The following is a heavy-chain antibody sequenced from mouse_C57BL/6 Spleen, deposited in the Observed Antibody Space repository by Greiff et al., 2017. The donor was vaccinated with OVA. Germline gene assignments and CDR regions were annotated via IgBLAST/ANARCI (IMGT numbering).Heavy chain of an antibody. CDR3: ARGYGGRGGAMDY. D-gene: IGHD1-1*01. J-gene: IGHJ4*01. V-gene: IGHV5-17*01. CDR2: ISSGSSTI. CDR1: GFTFSDYG. Sequence: EVKLVESGGGLVKPGGSLKLSCAASGFTFSDYGMHWVRQAPEKGLEWVAYISSGSSTIYYADTVKGRFTISRDNAKNTLFLQMTSLRSEDTAMYYCARGYGGRGGAMDYWGQGTSVTVSS.